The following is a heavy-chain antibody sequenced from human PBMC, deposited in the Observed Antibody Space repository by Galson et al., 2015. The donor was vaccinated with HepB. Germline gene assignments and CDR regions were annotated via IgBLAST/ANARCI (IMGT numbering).Heavy chain of an antibody. CDR2: IDWDDDK. CDR1: GFSLRTTGMC. J-gene: IGHJ4*02. V-gene: IGHV2-70*17. Sequence: PALVKPTQTLTLTCTFSGFSLRTTGMCVSWIRQPPGKALEWLARIDWDDDKFYSTSLKTRLTISKDTSKNQVVLIMTNMDPVDTATYYCARCYSSGSFDYWGQGALVTVSS. CDR3: ARCYSSGSFDY. D-gene: IGHD3-22*01.